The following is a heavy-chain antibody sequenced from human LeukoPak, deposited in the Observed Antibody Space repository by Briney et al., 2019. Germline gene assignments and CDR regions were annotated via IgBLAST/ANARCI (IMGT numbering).Heavy chain of an antibody. CDR3: ARVMTRGRQWLATVWYFDL. J-gene: IGHJ2*01. CDR1: GFTFSSYS. D-gene: IGHD6-19*01. Sequence: HPGGSLKLSCAASGFTFSSYSMNWVRQAPGKGLEWVSFISSSSSTIYYADSVKGRFTISRDNAKNSLYLQMNSLRAEDTAVYYCARVMTRGRQWLATVWYFDLWGRGTLVTVSS. V-gene: IGHV3-48*01. CDR2: ISSSSSTI.